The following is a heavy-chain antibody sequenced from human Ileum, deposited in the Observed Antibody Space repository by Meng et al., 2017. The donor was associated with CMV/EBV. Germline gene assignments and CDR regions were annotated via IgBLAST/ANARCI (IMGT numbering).Heavy chain of an antibody. CDR1: GYTFTGYY. D-gene: IGHD1-26*01. J-gene: IGHJ4*02. CDR2: INPNSGGT. CDR3: ARASGGATPFDY. Sequence: KAAGYTFTGYYMHWVRQAPGQGLEWMGWINPNSGGTNYAQKFQGRVTMTRDTSISTAYMELSRLRSDDTAVYYCARASGGATPFDYWGQGTLVTVSS. V-gene: IGHV1-2*02.